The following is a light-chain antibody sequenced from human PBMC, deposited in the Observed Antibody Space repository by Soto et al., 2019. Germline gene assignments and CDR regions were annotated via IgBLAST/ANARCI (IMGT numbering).Light chain of an antibody. V-gene: IGKV3-20*01. CDR2: GAS. CDR3: QQHGTSPYT. CDR1: QSVSSSY. J-gene: IGKJ2*01. Sequence: IVLTQSPGTLSLSPGERATLSCRASQSVSSSYLAWYQQKPGQAPRLLIYGASSRATGIPDRFGGSGSGTDFTLTISRLEPEDFAVSYCQQHGTSPYTFGQGTKLEIK.